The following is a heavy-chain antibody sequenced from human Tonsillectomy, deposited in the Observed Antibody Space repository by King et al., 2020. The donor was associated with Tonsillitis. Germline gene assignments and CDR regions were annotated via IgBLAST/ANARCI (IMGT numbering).Heavy chain of an antibody. Sequence: VQLQQWGAGLLKPSETLSLTCAVYGGSFSGYYWTWIRQPPGKGLEWIGEINHSGSTNYNPSLKSRVTISVDTSKNQFSLKLSSVTAADTAVYYCARGPIRGYSYSYFDYWGQGTLVTVSS. CDR3: ARGPIRGYSYSYFDY. CDR1: GGSFSGYY. D-gene: IGHD5-18*01. CDR2: INHSGST. J-gene: IGHJ4*02. V-gene: IGHV4-34*01.